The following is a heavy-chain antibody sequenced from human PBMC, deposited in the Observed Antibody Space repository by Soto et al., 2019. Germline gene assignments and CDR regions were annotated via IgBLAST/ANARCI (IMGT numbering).Heavy chain of an antibody. CDR2: ISAYNGNT. J-gene: IGHJ6*02. CDR1: GYTFTSYG. V-gene: IGHV1-18*01. CDR3: AREESGCSGGSCFYYYYGMDV. D-gene: IGHD2-15*01. Sequence: ASVKVSCKASGYTFTSYGISWVRQAPGQGLEWMGWISAYNGNTNYAQKLQGRVTMTTDTSRSTAYMELRSLRSDDTAVYYCAREESGCSGGSCFYYYYGMDVWGQGTTVTVS.